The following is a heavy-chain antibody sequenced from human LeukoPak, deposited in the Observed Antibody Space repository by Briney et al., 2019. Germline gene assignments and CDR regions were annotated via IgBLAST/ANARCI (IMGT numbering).Heavy chain of an antibody. CDR3: ARVFGGGQCCSTPDYCCLIDV. V-gene: IGHV4-34*01. CDR2: INHSEIT. J-gene: IGHJ6*03. D-gene: IGHD2-21*01. CDR1: GGSISSYY. Sequence: PSETLSLTCAVSGGSISSYYWSWIRQSPGKGLEWIGEINHSEITNYNPSLKSRVTISIATSKNQFSLKLSSVTAAHTAVYYCARVFGGGQCCSTPDYCCLIDVWGKGTTVTISS.